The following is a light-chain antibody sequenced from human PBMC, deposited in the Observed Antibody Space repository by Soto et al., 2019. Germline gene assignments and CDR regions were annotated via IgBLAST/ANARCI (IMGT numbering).Light chain of an antibody. CDR3: SSYTNSVTLGCV. CDR2: DVS. CDR1: SSDVGGYNY. J-gene: IGLJ1*01. Sequence: QSVLTQPASVSGSPGQSITISCTGTSSDVGGYNYVSWYQQCPGKAPKLMIYDVSKRPSGVSNRFSGSKSGHTASLTLPRLQAEDEADYFCSSYTNSVTLGCVFGTGTKVTVL. V-gene: IGLV2-14*01.